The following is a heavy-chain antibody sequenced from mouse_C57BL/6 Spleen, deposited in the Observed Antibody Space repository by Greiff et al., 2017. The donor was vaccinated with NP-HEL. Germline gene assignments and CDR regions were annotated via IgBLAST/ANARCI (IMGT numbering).Heavy chain of an antibody. CDR2: INPNNGGT. CDR1: GYTFTDYY. V-gene: IGHV1-26*01. J-gene: IGHJ2*01. D-gene: IGHD3-2*02. Sequence: EVQLQQSGPELVKPGASVKISCKASGYTFTDYYMNWVKQSHGKSLEWIGDINPNNGGTSYNQKFKGKATLTVDKSSSTAYMELRSLTSEDSAVYYCARYPRDSSGFYFDYWGQGTTLTVSS. CDR3: ARYPRDSSGFYFDY.